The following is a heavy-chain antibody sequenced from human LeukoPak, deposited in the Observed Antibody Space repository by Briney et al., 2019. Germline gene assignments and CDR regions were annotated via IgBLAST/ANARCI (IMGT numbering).Heavy chain of an antibody. V-gene: IGHV4-34*01. D-gene: IGHD3-22*01. CDR3: ARLFTFDSSGYYGLDHYYNYMHV. CDR2: INHSGNT. J-gene: IGHJ6*03. CDR1: DGSFSGHY. Sequence: SETLSLTCAVYDGSFSGHYWSWIRQPPGKGLERMGEINHSGNTNYNPSLKSRVTISVDTSKNQFSLKLSSVTAADTAVYDCARLFTFDSSGYYGLDHYYNYMHVWGKGTTVTISS.